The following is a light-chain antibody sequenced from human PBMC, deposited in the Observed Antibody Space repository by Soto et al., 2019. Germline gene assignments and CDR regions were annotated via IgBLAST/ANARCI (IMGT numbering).Light chain of an antibody. CDR2: DAS. CDR3: QQRLNWPPLT. V-gene: IGKV3-11*01. CDR1: QSVSRY. Sequence: EIVLTQFPATLSLSPGDRATLSCRASQSVSRYLAWYQQKPGQAPRFLIYDASNRATGIPARFSGSGSGTDFTLTISSLEPEDFAIYYCQQRLNWPPLTFGGGTKVEIK. J-gene: IGKJ4*01.